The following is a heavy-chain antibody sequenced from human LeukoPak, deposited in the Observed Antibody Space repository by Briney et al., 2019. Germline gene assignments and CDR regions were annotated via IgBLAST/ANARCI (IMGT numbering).Heavy chain of an antibody. Sequence: SQTLSLTCAISGDSVSSNSAAWNWIRQSPSRGLEWLGRTYYRSKWYNDYAVSVKSRITINPDTSKNQFSLQLNSVTPKDTAVYYCAREDYYGSGSYYNVPNWFDPWGQGTLVTVSS. CDR1: GDSVSSNSAA. CDR2: TYYRSKWYN. D-gene: IGHD3-10*01. V-gene: IGHV6-1*01. J-gene: IGHJ5*02. CDR3: AREDYYGSGSYYNVPNWFDP.